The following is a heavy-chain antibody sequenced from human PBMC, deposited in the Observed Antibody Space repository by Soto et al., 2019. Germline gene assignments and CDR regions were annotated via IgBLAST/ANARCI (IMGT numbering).Heavy chain of an antibody. J-gene: IGHJ4*02. V-gene: IGHV3-21*01. Sequence: GGSLRLSCAASGFTFSSYSMNWVRQAPGKGLEWVSSISSSSSYIYYADSVKGRFTISSDNAKNSLYLQMNSLRAEDTAVYYCARTPPARSIAAAGTDYWGQGTLVTVSS. CDR1: GFTFSSYS. CDR2: ISSSSSYI. D-gene: IGHD6-13*01. CDR3: ARTPPARSIAAAGTDY.